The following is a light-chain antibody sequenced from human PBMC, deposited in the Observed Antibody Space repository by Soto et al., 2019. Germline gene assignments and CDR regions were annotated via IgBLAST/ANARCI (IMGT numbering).Light chain of an antibody. CDR1: SSDVGRYNF. CDR2: EDT. Sequence: QSVLTQPPSASGSPGQSVTISCTGTSSDVGRYNFVSWYQQHPGKAPKLMIFEDTKRPSGVPDRFSGSKSGNTASLTVSGIKAEDEVDYYCSSLAPAYNNHYAFGPGTKVPVL. J-gene: IGLJ1*01. V-gene: IGLV2-8*01. CDR3: SSLAPAYNNHYA.